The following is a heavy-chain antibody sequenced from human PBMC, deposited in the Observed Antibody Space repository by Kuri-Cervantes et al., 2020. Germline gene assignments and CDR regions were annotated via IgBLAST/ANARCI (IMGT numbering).Heavy chain of an antibody. CDR1: GFTFSSYA. J-gene: IGHJ4*02. CDR3: ARGEYYYDSSGLDY. D-gene: IGHD3-22*01. Sequence: GESLKISCAASGFTFSSYAMHWVRQAPGKGLEWVAVISYDGSNKYYADSVKGRFTISRDNSKNTLYLQMNSLRAEDTAVYYCARGEYYYDSSGLDYWGQGTLVTVSS. V-gene: IGHV3-30-3*01. CDR2: ISYDGSNK.